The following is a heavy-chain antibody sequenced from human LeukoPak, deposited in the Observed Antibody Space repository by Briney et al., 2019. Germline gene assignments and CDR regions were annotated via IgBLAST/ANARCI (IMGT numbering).Heavy chain of an antibody. V-gene: IGHV1-18*01. CDR1: GYTFTSYG. J-gene: IGHJ4*02. D-gene: IGHD3-22*01. CDR3: ARDRYYYDSSGYRPLVY. CDR2: ISTYNGNR. Sequence: ASVTVSFTASGYTFTSYGISWVRQAPGQGLEWMGWISTYNGNRNYAQKLQGRVTMTTDTSTSTAYMELRSLTSDDTAVYYCARDRYYYDSSGYRPLVYWGQGTLVTVSS.